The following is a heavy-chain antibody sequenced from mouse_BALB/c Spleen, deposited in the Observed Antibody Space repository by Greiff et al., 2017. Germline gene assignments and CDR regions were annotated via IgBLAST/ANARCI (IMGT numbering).Heavy chain of an antibody. V-gene: IGHV1S137*01. Sequence: VKLMESGAELVRPGVSVKISCKGSGYTFTDYAMHWVKQSHAKSLEWIGVISTYYGDASYNQKFKGKATMTVDKSSSTAYMELARLTSEDSAIYDCARGGYDYDDYFDYWGQGTTLTVSS. CDR1: GYTFTDYA. CDR3: ARGGYDYDDYFDY. J-gene: IGHJ2*01. D-gene: IGHD2-4*01. CDR2: ISTYYGDA.